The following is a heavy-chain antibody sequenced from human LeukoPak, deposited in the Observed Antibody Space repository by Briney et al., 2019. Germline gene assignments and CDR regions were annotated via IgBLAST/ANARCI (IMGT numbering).Heavy chain of an antibody. D-gene: IGHD2-15*01. J-gene: IGHJ4*02. Sequence: ASVKVSCKASGYTFTGYYMHWVRQAPGQGLEWMGWINPNSGGANYAQKFQGRVTMTRDTSISTAYMELSSLRSEDAAVYYCARVKRRYCSGGSCYWGWGYWGQGTLVTVSS. CDR2: INPNSGGA. CDR1: GYTFTGYY. CDR3: ARVKRRYCSGGSCYWGWGY. V-gene: IGHV1-2*02.